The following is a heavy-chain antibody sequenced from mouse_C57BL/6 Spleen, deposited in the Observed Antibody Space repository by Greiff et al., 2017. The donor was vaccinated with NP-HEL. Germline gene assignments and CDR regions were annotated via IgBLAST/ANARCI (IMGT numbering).Heavy chain of an antibody. CDR2: ISYDGSN. V-gene: IGHV3-6*01. D-gene: IGHD1-1*01. J-gene: IGHJ1*03. CDR1: GYSITSGYY. CDR3: ARLYYGSSYRYFDV. Sequence: DVQLQESGPGLVKPSQSLSLTCSVTGYSITSGYYWNWIRQFPGNKLEWMGYISYDGSNNYNPSLKNRISITRDPSKNQFFLKLNSVTTEDTATYYCARLYYGSSYRYFDVWGTGTTVTVSS.